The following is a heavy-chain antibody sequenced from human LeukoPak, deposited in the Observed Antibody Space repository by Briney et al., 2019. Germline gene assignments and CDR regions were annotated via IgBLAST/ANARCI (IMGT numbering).Heavy chain of an antibody. V-gene: IGHV3-30*18. CDR2: ISYDGSNK. CDR3: AKLPQGGYYGY. D-gene: IGHD2-15*01. J-gene: IGHJ4*02. Sequence: GRSLRLSCAASGFTFSSYGMHWVRQAPGKGLEWVAVISYDGSNKYYADSVKGRFTISRDNSKNTLYLQMNSLRAEDTAVYYCAKLPQGGYYGYWGQGTLVTVSS. CDR1: GFTFSSYG.